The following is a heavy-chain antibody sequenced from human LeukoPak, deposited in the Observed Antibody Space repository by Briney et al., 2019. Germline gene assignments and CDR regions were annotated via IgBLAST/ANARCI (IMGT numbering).Heavy chain of an antibody. CDR3: ARSRAQCYYGSGRFDY. J-gene: IGHJ4*02. V-gene: IGHV4-4*02. CDR2: IYHSGST. D-gene: IGHD3-10*01. Sequence: SGTLSLTCAVSGGSISSSNWWSWVRQPPGKGLEWIGEIYHSGSTNYNPSLKSRVTISVDTSKNQFSLKLSSVTAADTAVYYCARSRAQCYYGSGRFDYWGQGTLVTVSS. CDR1: GGSISSSNW.